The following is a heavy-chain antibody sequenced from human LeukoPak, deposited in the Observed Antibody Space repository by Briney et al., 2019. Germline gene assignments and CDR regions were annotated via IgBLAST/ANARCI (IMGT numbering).Heavy chain of an antibody. CDR2: IYYSGST. V-gene: IGHV4-59*08. D-gene: IGHD3-10*01. CDR3: ARRSYYGHFDY. J-gene: IGHJ4*02. CDR1: GGSISSYY. Sequence: SETLSLTCTVSGGSISSYYWSLIRQPPGKGLEWIGYIYYSGSTNYNPSLKSRVTISVDTSKNQFSLKLSSVTAADTAVYYCARRSYYGHFDYWGQGTLVTVSS.